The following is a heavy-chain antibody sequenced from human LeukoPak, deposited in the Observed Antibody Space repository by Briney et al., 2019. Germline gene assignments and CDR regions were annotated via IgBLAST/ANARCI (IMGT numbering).Heavy chain of an antibody. J-gene: IGHJ4*02. Sequence: GGSLRLFCAASGFTFSSYGMHWVRQAPGRGLEWVAGISYDGSNKYYADSVKGRFTISRDNSKNTVYVQMNSLRAEDTAVYYCAKMLAAAGAYYFDYWGQGTLVTVSS. CDR3: AKMLAAAGAYYFDY. CDR2: ISYDGSNK. D-gene: IGHD6-13*01. V-gene: IGHV3-30*18. CDR1: GFTFSSYG.